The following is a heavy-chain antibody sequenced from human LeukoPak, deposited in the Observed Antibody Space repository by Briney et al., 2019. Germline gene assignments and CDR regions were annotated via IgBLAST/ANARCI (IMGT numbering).Heavy chain of an antibody. CDR1: GGTFSSYA. D-gene: IGHD4-17*01. Sequence: ASVKASCKASGGTFSSYAISWVRQAPGQGLEWMGRIIPIFGTANYAQKFQGRVTIATDESTSTAYMELSSLRSEDTAVYYCARDRVHTVTSHDDAFDIWGQGTMVTVSS. V-gene: IGHV1-69*05. CDR2: IIPIFGTA. CDR3: ARDRVHTVTSHDDAFDI. J-gene: IGHJ3*02.